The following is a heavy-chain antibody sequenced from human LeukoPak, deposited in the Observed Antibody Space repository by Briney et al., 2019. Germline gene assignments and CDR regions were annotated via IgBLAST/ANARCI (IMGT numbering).Heavy chain of an antibody. CDR1: GFTFNTYS. J-gene: IGHJ4*02. CDR3: ARDRGSTTMVRGVNHF. D-gene: IGHD3-10*01. Sequence: PGGSLRLSCEASGFTFNTYSMNWVRQAPGKGLEWVSHISSGSATIYYADSVKGRFTISRDNAKNSLYLQMNSLRAEDTAVYYCARDRGSTTMVRGVNHFWGQGTLVTVSS. V-gene: IGHV3-48*04. CDR2: ISSGSATI.